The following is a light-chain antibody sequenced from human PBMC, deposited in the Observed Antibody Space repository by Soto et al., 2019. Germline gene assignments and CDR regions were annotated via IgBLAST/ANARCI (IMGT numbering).Light chain of an antibody. CDR2: EVS. V-gene: IGLV2-8*01. CDR1: SSDIGTYDY. J-gene: IGLJ1*01. CDR3: CSYAGGYTYL. Sequence: QSALTQPPSASGSPGQSVTISCTGTSSDIGTYDYVSWYQHLPDKAPKLIIYEVSKRPSGVPDRFSGSKSGNTASLTISGLQADDEADYFCCSYAGGYTYLFGTANKVTGL.